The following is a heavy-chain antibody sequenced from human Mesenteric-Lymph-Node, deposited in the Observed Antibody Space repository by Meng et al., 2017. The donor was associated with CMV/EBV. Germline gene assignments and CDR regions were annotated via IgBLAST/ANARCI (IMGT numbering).Heavy chain of an antibody. J-gene: IGHJ4*02. Sequence: ASRFTFSDYAMHWVRQAPGKGLEWVAITSYDGGNEYYADSVKGRFTISRDNSKNTLYLQMNSLRAEDTAVYYCAKDRDSSSWYTFDYWGQGTLVTVSS. CDR3: AKDRDSSSWYTFDY. D-gene: IGHD6-13*01. V-gene: IGHV3-30*18. CDR1: RFTFSDYA. CDR2: TSYDGGNE.